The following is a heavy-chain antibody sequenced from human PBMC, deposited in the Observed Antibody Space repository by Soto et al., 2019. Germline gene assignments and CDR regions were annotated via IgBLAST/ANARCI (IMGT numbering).Heavy chain of an antibody. Sequence: QVHLVQSGAEVRKPGASVKVSCKASGYTFSSYAMHWVRQAPGQRLEWMGWINAGYGNTKSSQKFQDRVTISRDTATSTAYKEMTSLRYDDTAVYYCARDTGDGTFDFWGQGTLVTVSS. V-gene: IGHV1-3*01. CDR3: ARDTGDGTFDF. J-gene: IGHJ4*02. CDR2: INAGYGNT. D-gene: IGHD7-27*01. CDR1: GYTFSSYA.